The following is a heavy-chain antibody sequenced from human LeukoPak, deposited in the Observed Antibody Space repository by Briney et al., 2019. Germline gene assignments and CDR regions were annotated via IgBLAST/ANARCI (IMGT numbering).Heavy chain of an antibody. CDR3: ATLTLVGANNWFDP. V-gene: IGHV3-74*01. D-gene: IGHD1-26*01. J-gene: IGHJ5*02. CDR1: GFTFSTYW. Sequence: GGSLRLSCAASGFTFSTYWMHWVRQAPGKGLVWVSRVNGDGSSTNYADSVKGRFTISRDNAKNTLYLQMNSLRAEDTAVYYCATLTLVGANNWFDPWGQGTLVTVSS. CDR2: VNGDGSST.